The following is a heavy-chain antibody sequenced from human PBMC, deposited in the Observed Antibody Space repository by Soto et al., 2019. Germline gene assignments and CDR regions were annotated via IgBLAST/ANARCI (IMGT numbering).Heavy chain of an antibody. CDR1: GGTFNTYA. CDR2: ISPMFGAA. Sequence: QVQLVQSGAEMKKPGPSVKVSCQSSGGTFNTYAMNWVRQAPGQGPEWMGDISPMFGAANYAPKFQGRVTITADESTGTSYMLLSSLTSEDTALYFCAREVQVHTPAFVYWGQGTLVTVSS. V-gene: IGHV1-69*19. D-gene: IGHD3-10*01. CDR3: AREVQVHTPAFVY. J-gene: IGHJ4*02.